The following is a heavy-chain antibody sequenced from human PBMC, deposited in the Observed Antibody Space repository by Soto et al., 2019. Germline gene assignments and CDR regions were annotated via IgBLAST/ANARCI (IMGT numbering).Heavy chain of an antibody. CDR2: IKQDGSEK. V-gene: IGHV3-7*02. J-gene: IGHJ4*02. Sequence: EVQLVESGGGLVQPGGSLRLSFAASGFTFSTYWMSWVRQAPGKGLERVASIKQDGSEKYYVDSVKGRFTISRDNPKNSVYLQMNSHRAQDTALYYCARLMWWWTGWGQGTLVTVSS. D-gene: IGHD2-21*01. CDR1: GFTFSTYW. CDR3: ARLMWWWTG.